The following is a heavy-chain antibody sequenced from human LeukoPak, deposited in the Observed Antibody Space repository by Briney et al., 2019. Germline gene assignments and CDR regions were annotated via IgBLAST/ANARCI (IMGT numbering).Heavy chain of an antibody. Sequence: PSETLSLTCAVYGGSFSGYYWSWIRQPPGKGLEWIGEINHSGSTNYNPSLKSRVTISVDTSKSQFSLRLSSVTAADTAVYYCAREVAAAAMDFWGQGTLVTVSS. J-gene: IGHJ4*02. D-gene: IGHD2-2*01. CDR2: INHSGST. CDR1: GGSFSGYY. CDR3: AREVAAAAMDF. V-gene: IGHV4-34*01.